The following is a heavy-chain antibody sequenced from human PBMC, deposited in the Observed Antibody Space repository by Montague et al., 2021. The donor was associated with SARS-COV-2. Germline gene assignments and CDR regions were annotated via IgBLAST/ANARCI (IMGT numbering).Heavy chain of an antibody. CDR2: ISYSGST. CDR1: GDSITSGGYV. Sequence: TLSLTCTVSGDSITSGGYVWNWIRQHPGKGLEYIGAISYSGSTYYKPSLTSRVSISMDTSKNAFSLSLHPVAAADTAVYFCAASGRRGYSNPFHHCGRGSLVTVSS. D-gene: IGHD4-11*01. V-gene: IGHV4-31*03. CDR3: AASGRRGYSNPFHH. J-gene: IGHJ4*02.